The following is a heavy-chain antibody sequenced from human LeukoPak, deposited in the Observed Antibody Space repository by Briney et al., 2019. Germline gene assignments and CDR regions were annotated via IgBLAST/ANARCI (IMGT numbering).Heavy chain of an antibody. Sequence: SQTLSLTCTVSGGSISSGGYYWSWIRQHPGKGLEWIGYIYYSGSTYYNPSLKSRVTISVDTSKNQSSLKLSSVTAADTAVYYCARVGDSSVAFDIWGQGTMVTVSS. CDR2: IYYSGST. CDR1: GGSISSGGYY. D-gene: IGHD3-22*01. CDR3: ARVGDSSVAFDI. J-gene: IGHJ3*02. V-gene: IGHV4-31*03.